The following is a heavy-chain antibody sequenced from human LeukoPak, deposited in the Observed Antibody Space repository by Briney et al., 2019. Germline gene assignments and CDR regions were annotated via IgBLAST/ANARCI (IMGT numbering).Heavy chain of an antibody. CDR3: ARSSLWFGELYYYFDY. Sequence: ASVKVSCKASGYTFTSYGISWVRQAPGQGLEWMGWISAYNGNTNYAQKLQGRVTMTTDTSTSTAYMELRSLRSEDTAVYYCARSSLWFGELYYYFDYWGQGTLVTVSS. CDR1: GYTFTSYG. D-gene: IGHD3-10*01. V-gene: IGHV1-18*01. J-gene: IGHJ4*02. CDR2: ISAYNGNT.